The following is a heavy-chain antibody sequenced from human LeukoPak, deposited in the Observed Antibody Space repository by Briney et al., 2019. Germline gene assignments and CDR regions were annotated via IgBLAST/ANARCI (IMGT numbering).Heavy chain of an antibody. D-gene: IGHD3-9*01. CDR2: ISYDGTNK. V-gene: IGHV3-30-3*01. Sequence: GGSLRLSCAASGFTFSSYALHWVRQAPGKGLDWMAVISYDGTNKYYADSVKGRFIISRDNSKNTLYLQMTSLRAEDTAVYYCARDFDSEVTTCQGLASWGQGILVTVSS. CDR3: ARDFDSEVTTCQGLAS. J-gene: IGHJ5*01. CDR1: GFTFSSYA.